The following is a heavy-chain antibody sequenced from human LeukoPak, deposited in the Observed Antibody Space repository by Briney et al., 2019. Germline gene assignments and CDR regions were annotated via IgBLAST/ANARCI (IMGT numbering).Heavy chain of an antibody. CDR1: GGSISSYY. D-gene: IGHD4-23*01. V-gene: IGHV4-4*07. CDR2: IYTNGST. J-gene: IGHJ4*02. CDR3: ARGQTTGVFDY. Sequence: SGTLSLTRTVSGGSISSYYWSWIRQPAGKGLEWIGRIYTNGSTNYNPSLKSRVTMSVDTSKNQFSLKLSSVTAADTAVYYCARGQTTGVFDYWGQGTLVTVSS.